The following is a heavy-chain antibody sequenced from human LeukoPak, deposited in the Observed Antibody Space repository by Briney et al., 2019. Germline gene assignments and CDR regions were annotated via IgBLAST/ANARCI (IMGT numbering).Heavy chain of an antibody. Sequence: GGSLRLSCAASGFTVSSNYMSWVRQAPGKGLEWVSVIYSGGSTYYADSVKGRFTISRDNSKNTLYLQMNSLRSEDTAVYYCAKVKGKLRYFDSSFLDYWGQGTLVTVSS. D-gene: IGHD3-9*01. V-gene: IGHV3-66*01. J-gene: IGHJ4*02. CDR2: IYSGGST. CDR1: GFTVSSNY. CDR3: AKVKGKLRYFDSSFLDY.